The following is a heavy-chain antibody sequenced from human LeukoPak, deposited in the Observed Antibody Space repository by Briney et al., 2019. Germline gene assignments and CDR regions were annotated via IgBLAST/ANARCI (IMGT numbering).Heavy chain of an antibody. CDR2: IHYSGST. CDR3: SRLSISNYYYYGVDV. J-gene: IGHJ6*02. Sequence: SETLSLTCTGSGGSVSSGSYYWSWIRQPPGKGLERIGYIHYSGSTNYNPSLKSRVTISVDTSKNQFSLSLSSVTAADTAIYYCSRLSISNYYYYGVDVWGQGTTVTVSS. CDR1: GGSVSSGSYY. V-gene: IGHV4-61*01. D-gene: IGHD3-10*01.